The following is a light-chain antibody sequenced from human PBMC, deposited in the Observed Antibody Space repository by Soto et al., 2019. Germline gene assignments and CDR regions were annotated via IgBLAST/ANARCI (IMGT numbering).Light chain of an antibody. Sequence: EIVLTQSPVTLSLCPGERATLSCRASQSVSSSYLAWYQQKPGQAPRLLIYGASTRATGIPARFSGSGSGTEFTLTISSLQSEDFAVYYCQQYNNWWTFGQGTKVDIK. CDR3: QQYNNWWT. CDR1: QSVSSSY. CDR2: GAS. J-gene: IGKJ1*01. V-gene: IGKV3-15*01.